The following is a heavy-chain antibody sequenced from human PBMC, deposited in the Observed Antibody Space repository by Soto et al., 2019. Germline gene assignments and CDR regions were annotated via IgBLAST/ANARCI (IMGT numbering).Heavy chain of an antibody. Sequence: QVQLQESGPGLIKPSATLSVTCSVSGTSIRGYYWTWIRQPPGKGLGWIGYIYYTGTTKYNPSLKSRVTISVDTSKNQVSLRLNSVTAADTAVYYCAREVSSFGSNHFDSWGQGALVTVSS. J-gene: IGHJ4*02. CDR3: AREVSSFGSNHFDS. D-gene: IGHD3-10*01. CDR2: IYYTGTT. CDR1: GTSIRGYY. V-gene: IGHV4-59*01.